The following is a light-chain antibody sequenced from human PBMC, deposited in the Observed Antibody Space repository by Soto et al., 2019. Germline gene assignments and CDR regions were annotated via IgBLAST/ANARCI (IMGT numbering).Light chain of an antibody. CDR3: AAWDDSLNGVV. CDR2: RNN. Sequence: QSVLTQPPSASGTPGQRVTISCSGSISNIGSNTVNWYQQLPGTAPKLLIYRNNQRPSGVPDRFSGSKSGTSASLAITGLQSEDEADYYCAAWDDSLNGVVFGGGTKVTVL. CDR1: ISNIGSNT. J-gene: IGLJ2*01. V-gene: IGLV1-44*01.